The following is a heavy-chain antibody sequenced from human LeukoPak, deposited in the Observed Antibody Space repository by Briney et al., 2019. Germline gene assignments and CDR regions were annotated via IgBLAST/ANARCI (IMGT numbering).Heavy chain of an antibody. CDR1: GFTLSSYS. J-gene: IGHJ3*02. Sequence: PGGSLRLSCAASGFTLSSYSMNWVRQAPGKGLEWVSSISSSSSYIYYADSVKGRFTISRDNAKNSLYLQMNSLRAEDTAVYYCARPPSDYYDSSGYHVDAFDIWGQGTMVTVSS. CDR3: ARPPSDYYDSSGYHVDAFDI. V-gene: IGHV3-21*01. D-gene: IGHD3-22*01. CDR2: ISSSSSYI.